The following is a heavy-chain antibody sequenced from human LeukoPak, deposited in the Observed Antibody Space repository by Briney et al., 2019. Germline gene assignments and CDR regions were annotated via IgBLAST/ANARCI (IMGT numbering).Heavy chain of an antibody. V-gene: IGHV1-18*01. D-gene: IGHD2-15*01. CDR3: ARAGYCSGGSCYSNLRNFDY. CDR2: FSAYNGNT. CDR1: GYTFTSYG. J-gene: IGHJ4*02. Sequence: ASVKVSCKASGYTFTSYGISWVRHAPGQGLEWMGWFSAYNGNTNYAQKLQGRVTMTTDTSTSTAYMQQRSLRSDDTAVYYCARAGYCSGGSCYSNLRNFDYWGQGTLVTVYS.